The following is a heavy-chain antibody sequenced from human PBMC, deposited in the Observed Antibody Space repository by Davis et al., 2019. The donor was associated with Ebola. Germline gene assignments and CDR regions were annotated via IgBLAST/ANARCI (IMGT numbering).Heavy chain of an antibody. Sequence: ASVKVSCKASGYTFTSYGISWVRQAPGQGLEWMGWISTYNGNTKYAEKFQGRVTMTTDTSTSTVYMELRSLRSDDTAVYFCARELVALVGGRDGMDVWGQGTTVTVSS. CDR1: GYTFTSYG. CDR2: ISTYNGNT. D-gene: IGHD3-10*01. J-gene: IGHJ6*02. V-gene: IGHV1-18*04. CDR3: ARELVALVGGRDGMDV.